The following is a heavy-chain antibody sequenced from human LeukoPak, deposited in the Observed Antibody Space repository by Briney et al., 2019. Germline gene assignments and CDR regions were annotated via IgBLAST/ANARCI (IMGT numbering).Heavy chain of an antibody. Sequence: SGPTLVNPTQTLTLTCTFSGFSLSTSGVGVGWIRQPPGKALEWLALIYWDDDKRYSPSLKSRLTITKDTSKNQVVLTMTNMDPVDTATYYCARREQWELLRGDAFGIWGQGAMVTVSS. V-gene: IGHV2-5*02. CDR1: GFSLSTSGVG. D-gene: IGHD1-26*01. CDR3: ARREQWELLRGDAFGI. CDR2: IYWDDDK. J-gene: IGHJ3*02.